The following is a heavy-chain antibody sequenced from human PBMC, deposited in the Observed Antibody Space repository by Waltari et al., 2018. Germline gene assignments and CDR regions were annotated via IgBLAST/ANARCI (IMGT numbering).Heavy chain of an antibody. Sequence: QVQLVQSGAEVKKPGSSVKVSCKASGGTFSSYTISWVRQAPGQGLEWMGRSIPILGIANYAQKFQGRVTITADKSTSTAYMELSSLRSEDTAVYYCATTPQSPCEAPSPREAGRCLMDGTIFGGLLRVGMDVWGQGP. CDR1: GGTFSSYT. CDR3: ATTPQSPCEAPSPREAGRCLMDGTIFGGLLRVGMDV. J-gene: IGHJ6*02. V-gene: IGHV1-69*02. CDR2: SIPILGIA. D-gene: IGHD3-3*01.